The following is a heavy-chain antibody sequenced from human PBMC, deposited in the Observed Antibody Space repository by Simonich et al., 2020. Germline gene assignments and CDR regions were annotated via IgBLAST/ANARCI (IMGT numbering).Heavy chain of an antibody. V-gene: IGHV4-39*01. D-gene: IGHD6-13*01. CDR2: IYYSGGT. CDR1: GGSLCSSSYY. CDR3: ARHAGFAFDI. J-gene: IGHJ3*02. Sequence: QLQLQESGPGLVKPSETLSLTCTVSGGSLCSSSYYWGWFRQPPGKGLEWIGSIYYSGGTYHNPTLKSRVPIAVDTSKNQFSLKLSSVTAADTAVYYCARHAGFAFDIWGQGTMVTVSS.